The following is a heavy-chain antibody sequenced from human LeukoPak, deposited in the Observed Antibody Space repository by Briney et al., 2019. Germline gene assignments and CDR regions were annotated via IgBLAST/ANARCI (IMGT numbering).Heavy chain of an antibody. V-gene: IGHV4-61*02. CDR1: GGSISSGSYY. D-gene: IGHD6-6*01. CDR2: IYTSGST. Sequence: PSETLSLTCTVSGGSISSGSYYWSWIRQPAGKGLEWIGRIYTSGSTNYNPSLKSRVTISVDTSKNQFSLKLSSVTAADTAVYYCARGGASSIAARWGHGFDYWGQGTLVTVSS. J-gene: IGHJ4*02. CDR3: ARGGASSIAARWGHGFDY.